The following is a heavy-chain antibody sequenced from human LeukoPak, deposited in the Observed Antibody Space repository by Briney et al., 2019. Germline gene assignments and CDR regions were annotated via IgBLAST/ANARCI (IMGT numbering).Heavy chain of an antibody. CDR2: MNPNSGNT. V-gene: IGHV1-8*01. J-gene: IGHJ5*02. CDR3: ARGVLLRLRLGELSLRDRFDP. Sequence: ASVKVSCKASGYTFTTYDINWVRQATGQGLEWMGWMNPNSGNTGYAQKFQGRVTMTRNTSISTAYTELRSLRSEDTAVYYCARGVLLRLRLGELSLRDRFDPWGQGTPVTVSS. D-gene: IGHD3-16*02. CDR1: GYTFTTYD.